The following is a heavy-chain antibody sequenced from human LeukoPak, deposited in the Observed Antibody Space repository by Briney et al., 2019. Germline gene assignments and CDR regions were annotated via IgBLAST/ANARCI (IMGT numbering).Heavy chain of an antibody. J-gene: IGHJ5*02. CDR2: IDPNSGDT. CDR3: AKEQTLGVWTNWFDP. V-gene: IGHV1-2*02. Sequence: ASVKASCKASGYTFTGYFMHWVRQAPGQGLEWMGSIDPNSGDTNYAQKFQVRVTMTWDTSITTAYMELSRLRSDDTAVYYCAKEQTLGVWTNWFDPWGQGTLVTVSS. CDR1: GYTFTGYF. D-gene: IGHD3-3*01.